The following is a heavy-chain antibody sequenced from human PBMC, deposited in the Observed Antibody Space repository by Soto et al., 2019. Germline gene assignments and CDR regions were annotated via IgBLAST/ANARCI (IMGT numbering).Heavy chain of an antibody. Sequence: ASVNVSCKSSGYMFISYCINWVRQAPGQGLEWMGWIRPYNGDTKYAQNLQGRVTMTTDTSTSTAYMEMRSLRSDDTAVYYCVRDLDGSGSYYTDYWGPGTLVTVSS. CDR1: GYMFISYC. CDR3: VRDLDGSGSYYTDY. D-gene: IGHD3-10*01. CDR2: IRPYNGDT. V-gene: IGHV1-18*01. J-gene: IGHJ4*02.